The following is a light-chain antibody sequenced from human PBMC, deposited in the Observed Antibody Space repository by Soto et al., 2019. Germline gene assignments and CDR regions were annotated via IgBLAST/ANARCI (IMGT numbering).Light chain of an antibody. Sequence: QSALTQPPSASGTPGQRVTISCSGSSSSIGTNTVNWYQQFPGSAPQLLLYNTNQRPSGVPGRFSGSKSGTSASLAISGLQSEDEADYYCAAWDGSLDVVLFGGGTKVTVL. CDR2: NTN. CDR1: SSSIGTNT. J-gene: IGLJ2*01. V-gene: IGLV1-44*01. CDR3: AAWDGSLDVVL.